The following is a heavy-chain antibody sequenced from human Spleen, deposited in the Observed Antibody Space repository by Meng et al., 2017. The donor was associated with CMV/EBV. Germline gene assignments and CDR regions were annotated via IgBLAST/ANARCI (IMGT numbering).Heavy chain of an antibody. D-gene: IGHD2-2*01. CDR1: GSYY. V-gene: IGHV4-31*02. CDR3: ARMNYCTSTSCYRPYNWFDP. Sequence: GSYYWSWIRQYPGKGLEWIGHMNDGGRTSYSPSLRSRITISVDPSKNQFSLKLSSVTAADTAVYYCARMNYCTSTSCYRPYNWFDPWGQGTLVTVSS. J-gene: IGHJ5*02. CDR2: MNDGGRT.